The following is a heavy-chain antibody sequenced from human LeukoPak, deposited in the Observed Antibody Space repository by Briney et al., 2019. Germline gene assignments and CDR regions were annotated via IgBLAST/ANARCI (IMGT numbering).Heavy chain of an antibody. CDR1: GYSLSSGYY. CDR2: IYHSGST. D-gene: IGHD2-15*01. CDR3: ARGLVVVAAGNWFDP. Sequence: SETLSLTCAVSGYSLSSGYYWGWIRQPPGKGLEWIGSIYHSGSTYYNPSLKSLVTISVDTSKNQFSLRLSSVTAADTAVYYCARGLVVVAAGNWFDPWGQGTLVTVSS. J-gene: IGHJ5*02. V-gene: IGHV4-38-2*01.